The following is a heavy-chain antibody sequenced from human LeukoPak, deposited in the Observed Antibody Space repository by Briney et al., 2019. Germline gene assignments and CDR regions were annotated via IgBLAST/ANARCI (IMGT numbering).Heavy chain of an antibody. D-gene: IGHD6-19*01. J-gene: IGHJ4*02. CDR3: ATDPDSGGWSTFDY. CDR1: GFAFSRNW. Sequence: GGSPRLSCAASGFAFSRNWMHWVRQAPGKGLVWVSRINSDGSATHYADSVKGRFTISRDNAKNTLYLQINSLRAEDTAVYYCATDPDSGGWSTFDYWGQGTLVTVSS. V-gene: IGHV3-74*01. CDR2: INSDGSAT.